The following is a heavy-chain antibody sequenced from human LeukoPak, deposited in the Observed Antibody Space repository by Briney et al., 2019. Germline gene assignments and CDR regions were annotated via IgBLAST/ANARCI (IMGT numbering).Heavy chain of an antibody. V-gene: IGHV3-21*01. Sequence: GGSLRLSCAASGFSFSTYSMSWVRQAPGKGLEWVSSISSRSDYIYFGDSVKGRFTISRDNAKNSLYLQMNSLRAEDTAVYYCARVSEFHGSGSFYNEDYWGQGTLVTVSS. D-gene: IGHD3-10*01. CDR1: GFSFSTYS. CDR3: ARVSEFHGSGSFYNEDY. CDR2: ISSRSDYI. J-gene: IGHJ4*02.